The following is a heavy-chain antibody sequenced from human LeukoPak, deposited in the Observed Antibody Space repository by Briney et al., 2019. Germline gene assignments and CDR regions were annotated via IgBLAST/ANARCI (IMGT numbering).Heavy chain of an antibody. Sequence: KPSGTLSLTCAVSGGSISSSNWWSWVRRPPGKGLEWIGEIYHSGSTNYNPSLKSRVTISVDKPKNQFSLKLSSVTAADTAVYYCASVDTTMVTFDYWGQGTLVTVSS. CDR3: ASVDTTMVTFDY. CDR2: IYHSGST. CDR1: GGSISSSNW. V-gene: IGHV4-4*02. J-gene: IGHJ4*02. D-gene: IGHD5-18*01.